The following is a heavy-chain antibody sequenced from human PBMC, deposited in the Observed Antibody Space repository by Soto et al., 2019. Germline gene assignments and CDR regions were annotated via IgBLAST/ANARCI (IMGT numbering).Heavy chain of an antibody. D-gene: IGHD2-2*01. CDR1: GGSISSYY. CDR3: ASSVVPARKFDY. V-gene: IGHV4-59*12. J-gene: IGHJ4*02. CDR2: IYYSGST. Sequence: PSETLSLTCTVSGGSISSYYWSWIRQPPGKGLEWIGYIYYSGSTNYNPSLKSRVTISVDTSKNKFSLKLSSVTAADTAVYDWASSVVPARKFDYWGQGTVVTVSS.